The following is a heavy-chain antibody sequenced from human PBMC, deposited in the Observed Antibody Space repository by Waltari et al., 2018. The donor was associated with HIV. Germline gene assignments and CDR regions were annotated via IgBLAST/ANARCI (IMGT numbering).Heavy chain of an antibody. CDR3: ARHPLRGSWMEYYVDY. CDR1: GGSISSYY. CDR2: IYYSGST. J-gene: IGHJ4*02. D-gene: IGHD6-13*01. Sequence: QVQLQESGPGLVKPSETLSLTCTVSGGSISSYYWSWIRQPPGKGLEWIGYIYYSGSTNYNPSLKSRVTISVDTSKNQFSLKLSSVTAADTAVYYCARHPLRGSWMEYYVDYWGQGTLVTVSS. V-gene: IGHV4-59*08.